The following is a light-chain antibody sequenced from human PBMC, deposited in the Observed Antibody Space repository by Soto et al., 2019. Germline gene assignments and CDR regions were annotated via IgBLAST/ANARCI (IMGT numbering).Light chain of an antibody. CDR1: QSVGSSF. CDR3: QQYGGSPPLT. J-gene: IGKJ4*01. CDR2: GAS. Sequence: EIVLTQSPGTLSLSPGERASLSCRASQSVGSSFLAWYQQKPGQAPRLLIYGASTRATGIPDRFSGSESGTDFTLTISRLEPEDFAVYYCQQYGGSPPLTFGGGTKVEIK. V-gene: IGKV3-20*01.